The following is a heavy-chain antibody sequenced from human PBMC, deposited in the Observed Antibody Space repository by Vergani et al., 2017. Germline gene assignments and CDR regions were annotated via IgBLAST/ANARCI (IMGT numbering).Heavy chain of an antibody. CDR1: GFTFSRYW. V-gene: IGHV3-7*01. J-gene: IGHJ5*02. CDR3: ASSVVAAWAHWFDP. D-gene: IGHD2-15*01. CDR2: IKQDGSEK. Sequence: EVQLVESGGGLVQPGGSLRLSCASSGFTFSRYWMSWVRQAPGKGLEWVANIKQDGSEKYYVDSVKGRFSISRDNAKNSLYLQMNSLRAEDTAVYYCASSVVAAWAHWFDPWGQGILVTVSS.